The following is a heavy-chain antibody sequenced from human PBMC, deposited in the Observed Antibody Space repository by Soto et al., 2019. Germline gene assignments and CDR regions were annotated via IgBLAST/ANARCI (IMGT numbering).Heavy chain of an antibody. V-gene: IGHV1-18*01. Sequence: QVQLVQSGAEVKKPGASVKVSCKASGYTFTSYGISWVRQAPGQGLEWMGRISAYNGNTNYAQKLQGRVTMTTDTSTSTAYMALRRLRSDDRAVYYCARVVWYGSGSAGGEDYWGQGTLVTVSS. CDR2: ISAYNGNT. D-gene: IGHD3-10*01. CDR1: GYTFTSYG. CDR3: ARVVWYGSGSAGGEDY. J-gene: IGHJ4*02.